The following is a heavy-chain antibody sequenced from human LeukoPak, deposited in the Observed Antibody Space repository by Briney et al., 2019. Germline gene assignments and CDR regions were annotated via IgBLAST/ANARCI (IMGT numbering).Heavy chain of an antibody. CDR1: GFTFSTYQ. CDR2: ISSSGSTI. D-gene: IGHD2/OR15-2a*01. CDR3: AYCNSGAWYPTGYYGMDV. V-gene: IGHV3-48*03. J-gene: IGHJ6*02. Sequence: GGSLRLSCAASGFTFSTYQMNWVRQAPVKGLEWVSYISSSGSTIYYADSVKGRFTISRDNAKNSLYLQMNSLRVEDTAVYYCAYCNSGAWYPTGYYGMDVWGQGTTVTVSS.